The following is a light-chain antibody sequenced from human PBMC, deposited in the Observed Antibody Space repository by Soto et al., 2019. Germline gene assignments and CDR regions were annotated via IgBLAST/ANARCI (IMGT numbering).Light chain of an antibody. CDR3: AAWDDSLSGVV. CDR2: RND. V-gene: IGLV1-44*01. CDR1: ASNIGSNT. J-gene: IGLJ2*01. Sequence: QSVLTQPTSASGTPGQRVTVSCSGSASNIGSNTVNWYLQLPGTAPKLLIYRNDLRPSGVPDRFSGSKSGTSASLAISGLLSEDEADYYCAAWDDSLSGVVFGGGTKLTVL.